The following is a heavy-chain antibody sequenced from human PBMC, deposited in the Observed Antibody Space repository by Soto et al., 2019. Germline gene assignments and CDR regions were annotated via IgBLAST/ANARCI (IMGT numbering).Heavy chain of an antibody. CDR2: IDHSGYT. CDR1: GGSFSGYY. J-gene: IGHJ5*02. CDR3: ARVRDWFDP. V-gene: IGHV4-34*01. Sequence: QVQLQQWGAGLLKPSETLSLTCAVYGGSFSGYYWNWIRQPPGKGLEWIGEIDHSGYTTYNPYLKSRVTISVDTSKNPFSLRLTSVTAADTAVYYCARVRDWFDPWGQVTLVTVSS. D-gene: IGHD3-3*01.